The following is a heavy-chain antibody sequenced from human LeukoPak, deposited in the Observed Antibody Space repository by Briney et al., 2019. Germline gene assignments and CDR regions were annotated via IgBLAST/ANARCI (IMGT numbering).Heavy chain of an antibody. Sequence: GGSLRLSCGASGFSFSSHGMHWVRQAPGKGLEWVAFIYNDGSNKYYADSVKGRFTISRDNSKNTLYLQMNSLRAEDTAVYYCAEIRGFWSGYYSAHDAFDIWGQGTMVTVSS. CDR3: AEIRGFWSGYYSAHDAFDI. CDR2: IYNDGSNK. J-gene: IGHJ3*02. CDR1: GFSFSSHG. D-gene: IGHD3-3*01. V-gene: IGHV3-30*02.